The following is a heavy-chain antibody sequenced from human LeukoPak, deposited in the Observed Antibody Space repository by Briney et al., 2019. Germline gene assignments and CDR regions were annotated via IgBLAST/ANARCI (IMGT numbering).Heavy chain of an antibody. D-gene: IGHD2-2*01. V-gene: IGHV1-2*02. Sequence: ASVKVSCKASGYTFPDYYMHWVRQATGKGFEWMGWINPNDGDTHYAQKFQGRVTMTRDTSISTAHMEVSRLRSDDTAVYYCARVNLRYCSSTTCLFDYWGQGTLVTVSS. J-gene: IGHJ4*02. CDR2: INPNDGDT. CDR3: ARVNLRYCSSTTCLFDY. CDR1: GYTFPDYY.